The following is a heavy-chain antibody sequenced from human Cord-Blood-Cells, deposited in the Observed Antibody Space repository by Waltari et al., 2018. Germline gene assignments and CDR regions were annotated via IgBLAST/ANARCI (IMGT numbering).Heavy chain of an antibody. D-gene: IGHD6-6*01. J-gene: IGHJ6*03. V-gene: IGHV4-34*01. Sequence: QVQLQQWGAGLLKPSETLSLTCAVYGGSFSGYYWSWIRQPPGKGLEWIGEIKHSGSTNYNPSLKSRVTISVDTSKNQFSLKLSSVTAADTAVYYCARILYSSSSYYYYMDVWGKGTTVTVSS. CDR2: IKHSGST. CDR1: GGSFSGYY. CDR3: ARILYSSSSYYYYMDV.